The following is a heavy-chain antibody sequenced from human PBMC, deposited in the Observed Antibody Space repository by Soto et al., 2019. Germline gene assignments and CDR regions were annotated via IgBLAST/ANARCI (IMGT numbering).Heavy chain of an antibody. V-gene: IGHV4-59*01. J-gene: IGHJ4*02. Sequence: PSETLSLTCTVSGGSIGSYYWSWIRQPPGKGLEWIGYIYYSGSTNYNPSLKSRVTISVDTSKNQFSLRLSSVTAADTAVYYCARGSGTRDFWSGYYLYYFDYWGQGTLVTVSS. D-gene: IGHD3-3*01. CDR3: ARGSGTRDFWSGYYLYYFDY. CDR2: IYYSGST. CDR1: GGSIGSYY.